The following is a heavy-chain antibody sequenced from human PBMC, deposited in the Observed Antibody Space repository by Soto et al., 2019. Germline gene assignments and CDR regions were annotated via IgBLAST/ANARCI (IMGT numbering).Heavy chain of an antibody. V-gene: IGHV1-8*01. J-gene: IGHJ6*02. D-gene: IGHD1-1*01. CDR3: ARGAAYNWNDEPYYYGMDV. Sequence: GASVKVSCKASGYTFTSYDINWVRQATGQGLEWMGWMNPNSGNTGYAQKFQGRVTMTRNTSISTAYMELSSLRSEDTAVYYCARGAAYNWNDEPYYYGMDVWGQGTTVTVSS. CDR2: MNPNSGNT. CDR1: GYTFTSYD.